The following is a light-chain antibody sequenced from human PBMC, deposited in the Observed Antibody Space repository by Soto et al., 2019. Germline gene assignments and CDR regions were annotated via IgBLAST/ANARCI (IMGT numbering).Light chain of an antibody. Sequence: DIQMTQSPSSLSAFVGDRVTITCRASQGIRNFLNWYQQKPGKAPELLIYAASSLQSGVPSRFSGSGSGTDFTLTISNLQPEDFAIYYCQQSYGTPRTFGQGTTVEIK. CDR2: AAS. CDR1: QGIRNF. CDR3: QQSYGTPRT. V-gene: IGKV1-39*01. J-gene: IGKJ1*01.